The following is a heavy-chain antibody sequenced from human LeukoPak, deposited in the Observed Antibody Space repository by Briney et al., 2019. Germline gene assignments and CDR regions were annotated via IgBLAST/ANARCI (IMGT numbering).Heavy chain of an antibody. D-gene: IGHD5-12*01. J-gene: IGHJ3*02. V-gene: IGHV4-59*08. Sequence: SETLSLTCTVSGGSISSYYWSWIRQPPGKGLEWIGYIYYSGSTNYNPSLKSRVTISVDTSKNQFSLKLSSVTAADTAVYYCASPRVKVATSAFDIWGQGTMVVVSS. CDR2: IYYSGST. CDR3: ASPRVKVATSAFDI. CDR1: GGSISSYY.